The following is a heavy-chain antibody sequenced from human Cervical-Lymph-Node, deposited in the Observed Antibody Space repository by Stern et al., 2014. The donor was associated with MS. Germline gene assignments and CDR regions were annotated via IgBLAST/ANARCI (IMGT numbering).Heavy chain of an antibody. CDR2: LIPTCGSP. V-gene: IGHV1-69*01. CDR3: ARDMDCSGGSCRSKPFLN. J-gene: IGHJ4*02. D-gene: IGHD2-15*01. CDR1: GGTFASYQ. Sequence: QVQLVESGAEARKPGSSVKVSCKASGGTFASYQISWVRQGPGQGLEWMGVLIPTCGSPNYAQRFQGRVTITTDESTSTAYMEVSSLTSEDTAVYYCARDMDCSGGSCRSKPFLNWGQGTLVTVSS.